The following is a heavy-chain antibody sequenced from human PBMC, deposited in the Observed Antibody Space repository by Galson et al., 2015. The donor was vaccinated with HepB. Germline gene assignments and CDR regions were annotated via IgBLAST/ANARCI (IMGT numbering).Heavy chain of an antibody. CDR2: INTGGTHI. CDR1: GFRFSSSS. J-gene: IGHJ2*01. CDR3: ARVAPEGAVAGRGNTYFDL. D-gene: IGHD6-19*01. Sequence: SLRLSCAASGFRFSSSSMNWVRQAAGKGLEWVSSINTGGTHIYYADSGKGRFTISRDNAENSLFMQMNSLRVDDTAVYYCARVAPEGAVAGRGNTYFDLWGRGTLVTVSS. V-gene: IGHV3-21*01.